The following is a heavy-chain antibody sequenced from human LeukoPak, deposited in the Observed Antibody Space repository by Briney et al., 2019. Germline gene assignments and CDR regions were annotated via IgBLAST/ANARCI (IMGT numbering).Heavy chain of an antibody. CDR3: ARAASQLLSNWFDP. J-gene: IGHJ5*02. Sequence: NPSETLSLTCAVYGGSFSGYYWSWIRQPPGKGLEWIGEINHSGSTNYNPSLKSRVTISVDTSKNQFSLKLSSVTAADTAVYYCARAASQLLSNWFDPWGQGTLVTVSS. CDR2: INHSGST. V-gene: IGHV4-34*01. D-gene: IGHD2-2*01. CDR1: GGSFSGYY.